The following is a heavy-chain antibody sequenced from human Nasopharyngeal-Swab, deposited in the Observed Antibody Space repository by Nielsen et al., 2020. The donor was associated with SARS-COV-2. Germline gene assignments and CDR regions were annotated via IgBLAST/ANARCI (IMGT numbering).Heavy chain of an antibody. CDR1: GFTFDDYG. V-gene: IGHV3-20*01. Sequence: GESLKISCATSGFTFDDYGMSWVRQAPGKGLEWVSGINWNGGSTGYADSVKGRFTISRENAKNSLYLQMNSLRAEDTALYHCARSGSGYARGWFDPWGQGTLVTVSS. CDR2: INWNGGST. CDR3: ARSGSGYARGWFDP. D-gene: IGHD5-12*01. J-gene: IGHJ5*02.